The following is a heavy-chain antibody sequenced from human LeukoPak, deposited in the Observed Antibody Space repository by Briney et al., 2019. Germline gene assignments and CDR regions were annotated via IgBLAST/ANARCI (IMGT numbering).Heavy chain of an antibody. V-gene: IGHV1-18*01. Sequence: ASVKVSCKASGYTFTKYGISWVRQAPGQGLEWMGWISGYSGDTYYAQKFQGRVTMTRDTSTSTVYMEVRSLRSDDTAVFYCGRDFDYSDYTDVFDIWGQGTMVTVSS. D-gene: IGHD4-17*01. CDR3: GRDFDYSDYTDVFDI. CDR2: ISGYSGDT. J-gene: IGHJ3*02. CDR1: GYTFTKYG.